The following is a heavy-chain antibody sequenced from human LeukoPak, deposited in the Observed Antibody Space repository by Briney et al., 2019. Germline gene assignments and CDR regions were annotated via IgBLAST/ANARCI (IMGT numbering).Heavy chain of an antibody. V-gene: IGHV3-21*06. CDR3: ARSLRDAFDI. J-gene: IGHJ3*02. Sequence: GGSLRLSCAASGFTFSSYTMNWVRQAPGKGLEWVSSLSGNVHYIYYADLMKGRFTISRDNAKNSLYLQMNSQRAEDTAVYYCARSLRDAFDIWGQGTMVTVSS. CDR2: LSGNVHYI. CDR1: GFTFSSYT.